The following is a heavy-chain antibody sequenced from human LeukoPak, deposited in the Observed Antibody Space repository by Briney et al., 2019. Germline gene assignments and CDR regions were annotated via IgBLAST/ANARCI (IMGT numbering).Heavy chain of an antibody. D-gene: IGHD2-8*01. CDR1: GYSISSGYY. CDR2: IYHSGST. V-gene: IGHV4-38-2*01. Sequence: SETLSLTCAVSGYSISSGYYWGWIRQPPGKGLEWIGSIYHSGSTYYNQSLKSRVTISVDTSKNQFSLKLSSVTAADTAVYYCARIMYNWFDPWGQGTLVTVSS. J-gene: IGHJ5*02. CDR3: ARIMYNWFDP.